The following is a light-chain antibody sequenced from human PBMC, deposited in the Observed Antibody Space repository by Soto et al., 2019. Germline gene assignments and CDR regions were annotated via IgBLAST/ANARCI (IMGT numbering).Light chain of an antibody. V-gene: IGKV1-16*01. Sequence: DIQMTQSPSSLSASVGDTVTITCRASQGVANFLGWFQQKPGKAPQSLIFDASRLHDGVSPRFSGSGSGTEFTLTINSLQPEDIATYYCLHHNSYPLSFGGGTSVEIK. CDR3: LHHNSYPLS. CDR2: DAS. CDR1: QGVANF. J-gene: IGKJ4*01.